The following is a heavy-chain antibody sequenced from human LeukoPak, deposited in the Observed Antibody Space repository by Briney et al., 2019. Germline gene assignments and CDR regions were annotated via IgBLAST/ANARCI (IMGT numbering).Heavy chain of an antibody. CDR2: ISGSGGST. CDR1: GFTFSSYA. D-gene: IGHD1-1*01. CDR3: AKDPQGWNLYYFDY. V-gene: IGHV3-23*01. Sequence: GGSLRLSCAASGFTFSSYAMSSGRQAPGKGLEWVSAISGSGGSTYYADSVKGRFTISRDNSKNTLYLQTNSLRAEDTAVYYCAKDPQGWNLYYFDYWGQGTLVTVSS. J-gene: IGHJ4*02.